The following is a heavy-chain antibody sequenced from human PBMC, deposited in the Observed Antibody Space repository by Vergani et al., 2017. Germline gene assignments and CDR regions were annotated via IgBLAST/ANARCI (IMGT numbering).Heavy chain of an antibody. D-gene: IGHD3-22*01. J-gene: IGHJ4*02. CDR2: ISGNGGST. CDR1: GFTYSSYA. Sequence: EVQLLESGGGLVQPGGSLRLSCAASGFTYSSYAMSWVRQAPGKGLEWVSGISGNGGSTYYADSVKGRFTISRDNSKNMLYLQMNSLRAEDTAVYYCARLSYDTTPYLQGGYDCWGQGTLVSVSS. CDR3: ARLSYDTTPYLQGGYDC. V-gene: IGHV3-23*01.